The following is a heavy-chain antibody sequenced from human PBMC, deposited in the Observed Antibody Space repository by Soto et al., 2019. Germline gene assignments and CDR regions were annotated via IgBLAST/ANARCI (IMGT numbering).Heavy chain of an antibody. D-gene: IGHD6-19*01. Sequence: EVQLVESGGGLVQPGGSLRLSCAASGFTFSSYEMNWVRQAPGKGLEWGSYISSSGSTIYYADSVKGRFTISRDNAKNSLYLQMNSLRAEDTAVYYCAREPTTDSSGWYVGYYYGMDVWGQGTTVTVSS. J-gene: IGHJ6*02. V-gene: IGHV3-48*03. CDR3: AREPTTDSSGWYVGYYYGMDV. CDR1: GFTFSSYE. CDR2: ISSSGSTI.